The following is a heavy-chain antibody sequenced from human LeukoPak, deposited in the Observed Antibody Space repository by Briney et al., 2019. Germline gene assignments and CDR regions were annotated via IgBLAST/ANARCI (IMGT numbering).Heavy chain of an antibody. V-gene: IGHV4-34*01. D-gene: IGHD3-10*01. Sequence: SETLSLTCAVYGGSFSGYYWSWIRQPPGKGLEWIGEINHSGSTNYNPSLKSRVTISVDTSKNQFSPKLSSVTAADTAVYYCASGLYYYGSGSYSEDAFDIWGQGTMVTVSS. J-gene: IGHJ3*02. CDR2: INHSGST. CDR1: GGSFSGYY. CDR3: ASGLYYYGSGSYSEDAFDI.